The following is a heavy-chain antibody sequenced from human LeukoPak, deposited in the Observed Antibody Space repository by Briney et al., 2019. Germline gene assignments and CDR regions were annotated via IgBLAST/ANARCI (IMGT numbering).Heavy chain of an antibody. CDR1: GFTVSSNY. CDR2: IYSGGST. J-gene: IGHJ4*02. D-gene: IGHD3-22*01. V-gene: IGHV3-66*01. CDR3: ARASVGYDSSGSIGD. Sequence: GRSLRLSCAASGFTVSSNYMSWVRQAPGKGLEWVSVIYSGGSTYYADSVKDRFTISRDNSKNTLYLQMNSLRDEDTAVYYCARASVGYDSSGSIGDWGQGTLVTVSS.